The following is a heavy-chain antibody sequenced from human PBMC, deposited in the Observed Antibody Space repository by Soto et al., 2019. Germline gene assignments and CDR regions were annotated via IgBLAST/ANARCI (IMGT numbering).Heavy chain of an antibody. CDR3: ARHGHYHWKYVAYGMDV. Sequence: PGESLKISCKGSGYSFTSYWIGWVRQMPGKGLEWMGIIYPGDSDTRYSPSFQGQVTISADKSISTAYLQWSSLKASDTAMYYCARHGHYHWKYVAYGMDVWGKGTTVTVSS. V-gene: IGHV5-51*01. J-gene: IGHJ6*04. CDR2: IYPGDSDT. D-gene: IGHD1-7*01. CDR1: GYSFTSYW.